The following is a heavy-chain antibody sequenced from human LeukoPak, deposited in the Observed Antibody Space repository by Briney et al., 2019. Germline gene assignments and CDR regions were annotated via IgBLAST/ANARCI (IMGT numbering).Heavy chain of an antibody. CDR1: GFTFSSYA. CDR2: ISYDGSNK. CDR3: ARDSPWDPFYYGMDV. D-gene: IGHD1-26*01. V-gene: IGHV3-30-3*01. Sequence: PGRSLRLSCAASGFTFSSYAMHWVRQAPGKGLEWVAVISYDGSNKYYADSVKGRFTISRDNSKNTLYLQMNSLRAEDTAVYYCARDSPWDPFYYGMDVWGQGTTVTVSS. J-gene: IGHJ6*02.